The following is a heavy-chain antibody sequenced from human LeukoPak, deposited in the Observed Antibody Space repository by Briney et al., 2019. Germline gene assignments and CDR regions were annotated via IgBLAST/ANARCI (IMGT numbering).Heavy chain of an antibody. D-gene: IGHD6-6*01. CDR3: ARGAPYSSSAPTFDY. V-gene: IGHV1-69*05. CDR2: IIPIFGTA. Sequence: SSDEVDSTASGYTYTIYDINWARQCTGQGVELMGRIIPIFGTANYAQKFQGRVTITTDESTSTAYMELSSLRSEDTAVYYCARGAPYSSSAPTFDYWGQGTLITVSS. CDR1: GYTYTIYD. J-gene: IGHJ4*02.